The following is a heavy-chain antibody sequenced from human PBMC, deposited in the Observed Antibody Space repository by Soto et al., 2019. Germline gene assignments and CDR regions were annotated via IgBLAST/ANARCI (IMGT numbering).Heavy chain of an antibody. CDR1: GGTFSSYA. J-gene: IGHJ6*02. CDR2: ILPIFGTA. V-gene: IGHV1-69*13. CDR3: ARAVSHVYYYYGMDV. Sequence: SVKVSCKASGGTFSSYAISWVRQAPGQRLEWMGGILPIFGTANYAQKFQGRVTITADESTRTAYMEMSSLRSEDTAVYYCARAVSHVYYYYGMDVWGQGTTVTVSS.